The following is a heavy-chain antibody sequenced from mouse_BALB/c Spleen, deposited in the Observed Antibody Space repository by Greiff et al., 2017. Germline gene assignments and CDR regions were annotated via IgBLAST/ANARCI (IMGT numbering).Heavy chain of an antibody. CDR1: GFSLTGYG. Sequence: VMLVESGPGLVAPSQSLSITCTVSGFSLTGYGVNWVRQPPGKGLEWLGMIWGDGSTDYHSALKSRLSISKDNSKSQVFLKMNSLHTDDTARYYCARGYDYCYAMDYWGQGTSVTVSS. D-gene: IGHD2-4*01. CDR3: ARGYDYCYAMDY. CDR2: IWGDGST. J-gene: IGHJ4*01. V-gene: IGHV2-6-7*01.